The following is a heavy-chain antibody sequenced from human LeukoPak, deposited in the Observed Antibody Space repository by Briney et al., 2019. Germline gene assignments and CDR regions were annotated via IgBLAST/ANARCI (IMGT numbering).Heavy chain of an antibody. CDR1: GFTLRSYA. CDR3: ATHTSTWPDYFDY. J-gene: IGHJ4*02. D-gene: IGHD6-13*01. Sequence: PGGSLRLSCADSGFTLRSYAMSWVRQAPGKGLEWVSTISGSGDSTYYADSVKGRFTISRDNSKSTLYLQTNSLRAEDTALYYCATHTSTWPDYFDYWGQGTLVTVSS. V-gene: IGHV3-23*01. CDR2: ISGSGDST.